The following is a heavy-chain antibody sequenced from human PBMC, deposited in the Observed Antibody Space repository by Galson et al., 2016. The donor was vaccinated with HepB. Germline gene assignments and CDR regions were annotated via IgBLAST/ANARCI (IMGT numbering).Heavy chain of an antibody. CDR2: ISGTNSYT. D-gene: IGHD2-2*02. CDR1: GFTFRDYY. CDR3: ARALPYTVVPDY. J-gene: IGHJ4*02. V-gene: IGHV3-11*06. Sequence: SLRLSCAVSGFTFRDYYMTWFRRAPGKGLEWISYISGTNSYTKYADFVKGRFTMSRDNDKNSLFLQMNSLRAEDTAVYYCARALPYTVVPDYWGQGTLVTVST.